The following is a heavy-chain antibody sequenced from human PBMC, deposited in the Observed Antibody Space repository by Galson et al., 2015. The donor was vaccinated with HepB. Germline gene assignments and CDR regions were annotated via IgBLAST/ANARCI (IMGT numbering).Heavy chain of an antibody. CDR3: AHRGYYGSGSYLSDDFDY. CDR2: IYWDDDK. D-gene: IGHD3-10*01. Sequence: PALVKPTQTLTLTCTFSGFSLSTSGVGVGWIRQPPGKALEWLALIYWDDDKRYSPSLKSRLTITKDTSKNQVVLTMTNMDPVDTATYYCAHRGYYGSGSYLSDDFDYWGQGALVTVSS. CDR1: GFSLSTSGVG. J-gene: IGHJ4*02. V-gene: IGHV2-5*02.